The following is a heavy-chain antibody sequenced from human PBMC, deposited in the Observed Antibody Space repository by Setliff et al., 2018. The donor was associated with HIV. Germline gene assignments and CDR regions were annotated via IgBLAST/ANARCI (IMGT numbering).Heavy chain of an antibody. J-gene: IGHJ5*02. Sequence: SVKVSCKASGGTFSSYAINWVRQAPGQGLEWIGKIIPIFGEANYAQKFQGRVTITADESASTAYMELSSLRAEDTAVYYCTRQRVVPAALNWFDPWGQGTLVTVSS. CDR2: IIPIFGEA. D-gene: IGHD2-2*01. CDR3: TRQRVVPAALNWFDP. V-gene: IGHV1-69*13. CDR1: GGTFSSYA.